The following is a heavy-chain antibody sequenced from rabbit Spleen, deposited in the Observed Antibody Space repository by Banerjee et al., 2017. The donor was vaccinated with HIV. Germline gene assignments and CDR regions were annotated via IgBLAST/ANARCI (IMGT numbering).Heavy chain of an antibody. CDR2: IYAGSSGST. D-gene: IGHD3-1*01. CDR3: ARSDSGSLYYFDL. J-gene: IGHJ4*01. V-gene: IGHV1S40*01. Sequence: QSLEESGGDLVKPGASLTLTCTASGFTLSSSYWMCWVRQAPGKGLEWIGCIYAGSSGSTYYASWAKGRFTISKTSSTTVTLQMTSLTAADTATYFCARSDSGSLYYFDLWGPGTLVTVS. CDR1: GFTLSSSYW.